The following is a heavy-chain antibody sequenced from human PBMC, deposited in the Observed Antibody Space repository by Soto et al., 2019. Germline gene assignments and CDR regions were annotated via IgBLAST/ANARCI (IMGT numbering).Heavy chain of an antibody. CDR2: IWYDGSNK. CDR1: GFTFSIYG. D-gene: IGHD3-3*01. Sequence: PGGSLRLSCAASGFTFSIYGMHWVRQAPGKGLEWVAVIWYDGSNKYYADSVKGRFTISRDNSKNTLYLQMNSLRAEDTAVYYCARDITIFGVVTAFDYWGQGTLVTVSS. V-gene: IGHV3-33*01. CDR3: ARDITIFGVVTAFDY. J-gene: IGHJ4*02.